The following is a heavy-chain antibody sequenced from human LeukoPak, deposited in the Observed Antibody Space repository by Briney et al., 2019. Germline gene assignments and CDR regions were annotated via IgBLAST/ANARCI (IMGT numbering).Heavy chain of an antibody. V-gene: IGHV3-15*01. CDR2: IKRKVDGETT. J-gene: IGHJ4*02. D-gene: IGHD3-22*01. CDR1: GFTFSNTW. Sequence: PGGSLRLSCSASGFTFSNTWMSWVRQAPGKGLEWVGRIKRKVDGETTDYAASVKGRISISRDDPESTLYLEVNSLKTEDTAVYYCTTDTFDSDGYSHDFWGQGTLVTVSS. CDR3: TTDTFDSDGYSHDF.